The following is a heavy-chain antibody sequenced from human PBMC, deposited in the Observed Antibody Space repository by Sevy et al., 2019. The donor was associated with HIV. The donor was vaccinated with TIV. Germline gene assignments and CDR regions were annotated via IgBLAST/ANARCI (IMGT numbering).Heavy chain of an antibody. CDR1: GFTLNGYW. CDR3: VRAIAADGSF. J-gene: IGHJ4*02. Sequence: GGCLRLSCVASGFTLNGYWMSWVRQAPGKGLEWVANINQDGNVKYSIDSVKGRFTISGDTARNLLYLQMNSLRVQVTALYYCVRAIAADGSFWGQGTLVTVSS. CDR2: INQDGNVK. D-gene: IGHD6-13*01. V-gene: IGHV3-7*01.